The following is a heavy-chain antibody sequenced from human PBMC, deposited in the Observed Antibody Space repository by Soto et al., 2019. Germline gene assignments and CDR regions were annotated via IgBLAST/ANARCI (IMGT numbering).Heavy chain of an antibody. J-gene: IGHJ4*02. Sequence: SETLSLSCTVSGGSISNNNYYWGWIRQPPGKGPEWIGTIYYSGTTYYNPSLKSRVTMSVDTSKNQFSLKLSSVTATDTAVYYCARQPRYDSSVHRTDYWGQGTLVTVSS. CDR3: ARQPRYDSSVHRTDY. V-gene: IGHV4-39*01. CDR1: GGSISNNNYY. D-gene: IGHD3-22*01. CDR2: IYYSGTT.